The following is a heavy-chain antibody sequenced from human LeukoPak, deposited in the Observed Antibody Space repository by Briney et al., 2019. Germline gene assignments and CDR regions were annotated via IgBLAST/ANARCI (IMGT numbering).Heavy chain of an antibody. V-gene: IGHV4-4*07. CDR2: IYNSGST. CDR1: GGSISSYY. Sequence: SETLSLTCTVSGGSISSYYWSWIRQPAGKGLEWIGRIYNSGSTNYNPSLKSRVTMSVDTSKNQFSLKLSSVTAADTAVYYCARMGYCSSTSCYTYGAFDIWGQGTMVTVSS. D-gene: IGHD2-2*02. CDR3: ARMGYCSSTSCYTYGAFDI. J-gene: IGHJ3*02.